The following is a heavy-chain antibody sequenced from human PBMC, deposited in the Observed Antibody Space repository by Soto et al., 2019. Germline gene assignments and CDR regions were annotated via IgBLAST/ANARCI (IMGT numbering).Heavy chain of an antibody. Sequence: QVQLVESGGGVVQPGRSLRLSCAASGFTFSSYAMHWVRQAPGKGLEWVAVISYEGSNKYYADSVKGRFTISRDNSKNTLYLKMNRLRSEDTVVYYYESNVSAAGIEYWSQGTLVTVSS. J-gene: IGHJ4*02. CDR2: ISYEGSNK. CDR3: ESNVSAAGIEY. D-gene: IGHD6-13*01. CDR1: GFTFSSYA. V-gene: IGHV3-30-3*01.